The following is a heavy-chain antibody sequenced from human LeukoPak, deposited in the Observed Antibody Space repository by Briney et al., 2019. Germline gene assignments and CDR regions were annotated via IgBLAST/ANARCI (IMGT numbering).Heavy chain of an antibody. CDR1: GFTFSGYW. CDR2: IKSDGTYT. J-gene: IGHJ4*02. V-gene: IGHV3-74*03. CDR3: ANRRYDSSGFDY. D-gene: IGHD3-22*01. Sequence: GGSLRLSCAASGFTFSGYWMHWVRQAPGKGLVCVSRIKSDGTYTSYADSVKGRFTIPRDNAKNTLYLQMNSLRAEDTAVYYCANRRYDSSGFDYWGQGTLVTVSS.